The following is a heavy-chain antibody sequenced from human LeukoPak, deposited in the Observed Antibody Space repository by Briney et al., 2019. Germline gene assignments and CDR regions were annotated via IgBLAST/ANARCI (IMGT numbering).Heavy chain of an antibody. Sequence: ASVKVSCKASGGTFSSYAISWVRQAPGQGLEWMGGIIPIFGTANYAQKFQGRVTITTDESTSTAYMELSSLRSEDTAVYYCASGLLWFGEFQPYYFDYWGQGTLVTVPS. V-gene: IGHV1-69*05. CDR2: IIPIFGTA. CDR3: ASGLLWFGEFQPYYFDY. CDR1: GGTFSSYA. J-gene: IGHJ4*02. D-gene: IGHD3-10*01.